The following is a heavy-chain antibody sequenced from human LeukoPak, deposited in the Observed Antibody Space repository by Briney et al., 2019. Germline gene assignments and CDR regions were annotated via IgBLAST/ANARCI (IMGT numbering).Heavy chain of an antibody. CDR2: ISAYNGNT. CDR1: GYIFTGYY. J-gene: IGHJ4*02. D-gene: IGHD6-19*01. V-gene: IGHV1-18*04. CDR3: ARSNGEQWLALDY. Sequence: GASVKVSCKTSGYIFTGYYIHWVRQAPGLGLEWMGWISAYNGNTNYAQKLQGRVTMTTDTSTSTAYMELRSLRSDDTAVYYCARSNGEQWLALDYWGQGTLVTVSS.